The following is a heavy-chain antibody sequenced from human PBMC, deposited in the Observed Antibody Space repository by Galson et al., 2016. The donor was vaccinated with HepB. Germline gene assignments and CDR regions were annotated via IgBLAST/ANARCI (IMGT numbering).Heavy chain of an antibody. D-gene: IGHD3-16*01. CDR3: ARPPEGDRRYFDL. CDR1: GLTFSDYW. CDR2: ISITSGYK. J-gene: IGHJ2*01. Sequence: SLRLSCAASGLTFSDYWIHWVRQGPGKGLEWVSFISITSGYKYYADSLKGRVTISRDNAKNSLYLQMNSLRAEDTAVYYCARPPEGDRRYFDLWGRGTLVTVSS. V-gene: IGHV3-21*01.